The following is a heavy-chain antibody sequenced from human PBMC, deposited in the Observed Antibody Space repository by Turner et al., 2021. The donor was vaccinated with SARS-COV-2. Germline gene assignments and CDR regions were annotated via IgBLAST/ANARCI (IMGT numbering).Heavy chain of an antibody. Sequence: QVQLVQSGAEVKKPGASVKVSCKASGYTFTGYYMHWVRQAPGQGLEWMGGINHHRGGTNYAQKLQGTVTMTWDTSISTAYMELSRLRSDDTAVYYCARSRYTYGSYYYYGMDVWGQGTTVTVSS. V-gene: IGHV1-2*02. CDR1: GYTFTGYY. CDR2: INHHRGGT. J-gene: IGHJ6*02. CDR3: ARSRYTYGSYYYYGMDV. D-gene: IGHD5-18*01.